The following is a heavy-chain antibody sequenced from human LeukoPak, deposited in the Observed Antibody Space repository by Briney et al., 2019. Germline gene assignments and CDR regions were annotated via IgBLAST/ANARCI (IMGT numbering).Heavy chain of an antibody. CDR3: ARDFDFGGAI. V-gene: IGHV3-74*01. Sequence: PGGSLRLSCAASGFTFSSYWMHWVRQAPGKGLVWVSRISPDGSTTGHADSVKGRFTLSRDNAKNTLYLQMSSLRAEDTALYYCARDFDFGGAIWGKGTRVTVSS. CDR1: GFTFSSYW. D-gene: IGHD3-16*01. CDR2: ISPDGSTT. J-gene: IGHJ4*02.